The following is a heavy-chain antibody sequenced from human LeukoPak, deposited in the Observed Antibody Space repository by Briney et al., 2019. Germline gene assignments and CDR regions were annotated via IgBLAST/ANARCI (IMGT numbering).Heavy chain of an antibody. CDR3: ARESSSWYVEEYFFDY. D-gene: IGHD6-13*01. V-gene: IGHV1-3*01. J-gene: IGHJ4*02. CDR2: INAGNGNT. CDR1: GYTFTSYA. Sequence: ASVKVSCKASGYTFTSYAMHWVRQAPGQRLEWMGWINAGNGNTKYSQKFQGRVTITRDTSASTAYMELSSLRSEDTAVYYCARESSSWYVEEYFFDYWGQGTLVTVSS.